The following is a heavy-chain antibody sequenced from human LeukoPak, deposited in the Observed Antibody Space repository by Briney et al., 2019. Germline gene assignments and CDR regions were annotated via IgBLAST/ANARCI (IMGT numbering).Heavy chain of an antibody. CDR3: ARVRCCSSTSCYTFDY. CDR2: INSDGSST. D-gene: IGHD2-2*02. V-gene: IGHV3-74*01. Sequence: GGSLRLSCAASGFTFSSYWMHWVRQAPGKGLVWVSRINSDGSSTSYADSVKGRFTISRDNAKNTLYLQMNSLRAEDTAVYYCARVRCCSSTSCYTFDYWGQGTLVTVSS. J-gene: IGHJ4*02. CDR1: GFTFSSYW.